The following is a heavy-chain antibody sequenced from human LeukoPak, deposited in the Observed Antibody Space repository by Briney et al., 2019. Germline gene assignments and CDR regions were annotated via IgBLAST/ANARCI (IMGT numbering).Heavy chain of an antibody. CDR2: IYYSGST. D-gene: IGHD2-15*01. Sequence: GSLRLSCAASGFTFSSYWMHWIRQPPGKGLEWIGIIYYSGSTYSNPSLRSRVTISVDTSKNQFSLKLSSVTAADTAVYYCASFYCSGGSCYQYYYYYYMDVWGKGTTVTISS. V-gene: IGHV4-39*01. J-gene: IGHJ6*03. CDR3: ASFYCSGGSCYQYYYYYYMDV. CDR1: GFTFSSYW.